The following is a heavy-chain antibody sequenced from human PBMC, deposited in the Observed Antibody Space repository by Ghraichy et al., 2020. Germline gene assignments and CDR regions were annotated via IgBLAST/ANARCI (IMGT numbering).Heavy chain of an antibody. CDR3: ARDGTGDDAFDI. D-gene: IGHD7-27*01. Sequence: ASVKVSCKASGYTFTGYYLFWVRQAPGQGLEWMGWINPKSGDTNYALKFQGRVTMTRDTSITTAYMELSGLTSDDTAVYYCARDGTGDDAFDIWGQGTMVTVS. V-gene: IGHV1-2*02. CDR1: GYTFTGYY. J-gene: IGHJ3*02. CDR2: INPKSGDT.